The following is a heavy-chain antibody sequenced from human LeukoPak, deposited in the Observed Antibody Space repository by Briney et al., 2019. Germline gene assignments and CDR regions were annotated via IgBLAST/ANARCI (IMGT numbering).Heavy chain of an antibody. CDR1: GFPFSSKS. V-gene: IGHV3-48*01. CDR2: ISSSSSTI. Sequence: PGGPLSFSGAASGFPFSSKSMNWVRQAQGKGLEWVSYISSSSSTIYYADSVKGRFTISRDNAKNSLYLQMNSLRAEDTAVYYCARGIDYWGQGTQVTVSS. CDR3: ARGIDY. J-gene: IGHJ4*02.